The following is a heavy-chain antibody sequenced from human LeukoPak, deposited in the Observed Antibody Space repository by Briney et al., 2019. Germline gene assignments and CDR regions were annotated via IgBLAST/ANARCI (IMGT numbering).Heavy chain of an antibody. J-gene: IGHJ6*03. CDR2: IKQDGSEK. CDR1: GFTFSSYW. V-gene: IGHV3-7*03. D-gene: IGHD1-26*01. Sequence: ETGGSLRLSCAASGFTFSSYWMSWVHQAPGKGLEWVANIKQDGSEKYYVDSVKGRFTISRDNAKNSLYLQMNSLRAEDTAVYYCARDPYNGSYGDDYYYYMDVWGKGTTVTISS. CDR3: ARDPYNGSYGDDYYYYMDV.